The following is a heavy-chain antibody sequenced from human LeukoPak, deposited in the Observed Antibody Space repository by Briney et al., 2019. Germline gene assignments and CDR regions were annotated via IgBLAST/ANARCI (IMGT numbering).Heavy chain of an antibody. CDR3: ARSEYSYGMIDY. D-gene: IGHD5-18*01. V-gene: IGHV1-2*02. J-gene: IGHJ4*02. CDR2: INPNSGGT. CDR1: GYTFTAYY. Sequence: GASVKVSCKASGYTFTAYYMHWVRQAPGQGLEWMGWINPNSGGTNYAQKFQGRVTMTRDTSISTAYMELSRLRSDDTAVYYCARSEYSYGMIDYWGQGTLVTVSS.